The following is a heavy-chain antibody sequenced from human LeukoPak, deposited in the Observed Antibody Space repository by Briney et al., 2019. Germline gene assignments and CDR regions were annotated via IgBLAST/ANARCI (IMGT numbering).Heavy chain of an antibody. Sequence: GGSLRLSCAASGFTFSSYDMHWVRQATGKGLEWVSAIGTAGDTYYPGSVKGRFTISRENAKNSLYLQMNSLRAGDTAVYYCARGAAAGTFLDYWGQGTLVTVSS. CDR3: ARGAAAGTFLDY. J-gene: IGHJ4*02. D-gene: IGHD6-13*01. CDR2: IGTAGDT. V-gene: IGHV3-13*04. CDR1: GFTFSSYD.